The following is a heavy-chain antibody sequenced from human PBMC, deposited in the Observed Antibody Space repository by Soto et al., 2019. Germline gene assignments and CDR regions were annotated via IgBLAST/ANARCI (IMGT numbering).Heavy chain of an antibody. J-gene: IGHJ4*02. V-gene: IGHV3-11*01. CDR2: ISSSGSTI. D-gene: IGHD2-8*01. CDR3: ARVLVYAAPVTD. CDR1: GFTFSDYY. Sequence: GGSLRLSCAASGFTFSDYYMSWIRQAPGRGLEWVSYISSSGSTIYYADSVKGRFTISRDNAKNSLYLQMNSLRAEDTAVYYCARVLVYAAPVTDWGQGTLVTVSS.